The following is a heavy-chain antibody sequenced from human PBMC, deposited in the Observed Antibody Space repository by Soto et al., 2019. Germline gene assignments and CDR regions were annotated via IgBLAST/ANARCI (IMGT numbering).Heavy chain of an antibody. Sequence: QVQLQESGPGLVKPSGTLSLTCAVSSGTISSSNWWTWVRQPPGKGLEWIGEINQSGSPNYNPSLRSRVTISVAKSKSPFFLKLSSVTAADTAIYYCAGLGMVAAHREFDPWGQGTLVTVSS. CDR1: SGTISSSNW. V-gene: IGHV4-4*02. D-gene: IGHD2-15*01. CDR3: AGLGMVAAHREFDP. J-gene: IGHJ5*02. CDR2: INQSGSP.